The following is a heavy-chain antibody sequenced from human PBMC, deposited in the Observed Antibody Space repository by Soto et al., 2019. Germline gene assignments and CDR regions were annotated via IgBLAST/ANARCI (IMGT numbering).Heavy chain of an antibody. J-gene: IGHJ4*02. CDR1: GYTFTRYY. Sequence: QVQLVQSGAEVKKPGASVKISCMASGYTFTRYYINWVRQAPTQGLEWMGWVSAYNGNTHYEQKLQVRVTLTTDTSTSVAFMEVRGLGSDYTAVYFCGRVGLCDFLRECWRQGTLRTVAA. CDR3: GRVGLCDFLREC. D-gene: IGHD2-21*02. CDR2: VSAYNGNT. V-gene: IGHV1-18*01.